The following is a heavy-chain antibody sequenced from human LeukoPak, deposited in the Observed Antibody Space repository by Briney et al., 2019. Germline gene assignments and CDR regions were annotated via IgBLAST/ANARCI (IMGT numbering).Heavy chain of an antibody. V-gene: IGHV3-21*01. D-gene: IGHD3-3*01. Sequence: GGSLKLSCATSGFTFNNYNMNWVRQAPGRALEWVSSITSSGTYIFYADSVKGRFTISRDNAKNTLYLQMNSLRAEDTAVYYCARGGTSRYDFIYWGQGTLVPVSS. CDR2: ITSSGTYI. CDR1: GFTFNNYN. J-gene: IGHJ4*02. CDR3: ARGGTSRYDFIY.